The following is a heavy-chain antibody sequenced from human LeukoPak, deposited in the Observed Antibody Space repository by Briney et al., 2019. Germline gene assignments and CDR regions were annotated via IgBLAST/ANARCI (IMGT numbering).Heavy chain of an antibody. J-gene: IGHJ6*02. CDR3: ARDGIVVVPAATHYYYYGMDV. CDR2: VSPVGTDT. D-gene: IGHD2-2*01. V-gene: IGHV3-74*01. CDR1: GFTFNSHW. Sequence: PGGSLRLSCAASGFTFNSHWMHWVRHAPGKGLMWVSTVSPVGTDTNYADSVRGRFTISRDNSKNTLYLQMNSLRAEDTAVYYCARDGIVVVPAATHYYYYGMDVWGQGTTVTVSS.